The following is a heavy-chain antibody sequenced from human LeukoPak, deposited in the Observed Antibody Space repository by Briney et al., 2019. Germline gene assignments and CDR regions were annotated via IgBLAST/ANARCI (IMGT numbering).Heavy chain of an antibody. V-gene: IGHV4-34*01. Sequence: SETLSLTCAVYGGSFSGYYWSWIRQPPGKGLEWIGEINHSGSTNYNPSLKSRVTISVDTSKNQFSLKLSSVTAADTAVYYCARPFYSGSYEGHFDYWGQGTLVTVSS. J-gene: IGHJ4*02. CDR3: ARPFYSGSYEGHFDY. CDR1: GGSFSGYY. D-gene: IGHD1-26*01. CDR2: INHSGST.